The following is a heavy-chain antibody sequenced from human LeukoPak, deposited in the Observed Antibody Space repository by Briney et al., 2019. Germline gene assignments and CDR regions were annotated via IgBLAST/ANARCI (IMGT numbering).Heavy chain of an antibody. Sequence: PLETLSLTCAVSGYSISSGYYWGWIRQPPGKGLEWIGSIYHSGSTYYNPSLKSRVTISVDTSKNQFSLKLSSVTAADTAVYYCAREKAITMIVVARRSAFDIWGQGTMVTVSS. CDR2: IYHSGST. V-gene: IGHV4-38-2*02. CDR3: AREKAITMIVVARRSAFDI. J-gene: IGHJ3*02. CDR1: GYSISSGYY. D-gene: IGHD3-22*01.